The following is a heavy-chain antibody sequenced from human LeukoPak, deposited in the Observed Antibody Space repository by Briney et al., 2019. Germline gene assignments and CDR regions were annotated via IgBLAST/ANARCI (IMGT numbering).Heavy chain of an antibody. D-gene: IGHD2-2*01. CDR1: GFTFSSYA. V-gene: IGHV3-23*01. CDR2: ISGSGGST. J-gene: IGHJ5*02. CDR3: ASPYCSSTSCLGFDP. Sequence: GGSLRLSCAASGFTFSSYAMSWVRQAPGKGLEWVSAISGSGGSTYYADSVKGRFTISRDNSKNSLYLQMNSLRAEDTAVYYCASPYCSSTSCLGFDPWGQGTLVTVSS.